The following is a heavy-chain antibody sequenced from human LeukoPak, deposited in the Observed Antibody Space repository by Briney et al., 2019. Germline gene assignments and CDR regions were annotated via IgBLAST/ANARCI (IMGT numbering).Heavy chain of an antibody. Sequence: GGSLRLSCAASGFTFDDYAMHWVRQAPGKGLEWVSGISWNSGSIGYADSVKGRFTISRDNAKNSLYLQMNSLRAEDTALYYCVKGGIQLWTNYFDYWGQGTLVTVSS. CDR3: VKGGIQLWTNYFDY. CDR1: GFTFDDYA. D-gene: IGHD5-18*01. CDR2: ISWNSGSI. V-gene: IGHV3-9*01. J-gene: IGHJ4*02.